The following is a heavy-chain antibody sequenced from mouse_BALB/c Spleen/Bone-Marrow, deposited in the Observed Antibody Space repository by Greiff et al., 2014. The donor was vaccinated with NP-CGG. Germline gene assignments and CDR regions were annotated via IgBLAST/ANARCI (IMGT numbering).Heavy chain of an antibody. V-gene: IGHV5-9-1*01. CDR3: ARITTVVATGDY. J-gene: IGHJ2*01. D-gene: IGHD1-1*01. CDR1: GFTFSTYA. Sequence: EVKLVESGGGLVKPGGSLKLSCAASGFTFSTYAMSWVRQTPEKRLEWVATISSGGSYTYYPDSVKGRFTISRDNAKNTLYLQXXXLRSEDTAMYYCARITTVVATGDYWGQGTTLTVSS. CDR2: ISSGGSYT.